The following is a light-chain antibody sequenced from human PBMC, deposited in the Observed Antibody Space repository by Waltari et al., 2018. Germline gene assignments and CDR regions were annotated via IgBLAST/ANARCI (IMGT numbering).Light chain of an antibody. Sequence: DIQMTQSPSTPSASVGNSVTITCRASQNIGNRLAWYQHKPGKAPNLLIYEASSLEGGAPSRVSGSGSGTGFTLTISSLQPDDFATYYCQQYHTYPWTFGQGTTVEVK. J-gene: IGKJ1*01. CDR3: QQYHTYPWT. V-gene: IGKV1-5*03. CDR2: EAS. CDR1: QNIGNR.